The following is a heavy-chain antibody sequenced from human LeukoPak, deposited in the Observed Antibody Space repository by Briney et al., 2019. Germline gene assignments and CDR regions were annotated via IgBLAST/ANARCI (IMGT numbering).Heavy chain of an antibody. V-gene: IGHV3-23*01. D-gene: IGHD1-26*01. Sequence: GGSLRLSCAASGFTFSSYGMSWVRQPPGNGLGLVSAISGSGGSTYYADSVKGRFTISSDNSKNPLYLQMNSLRAEDTAVYYCAKDSSGNYSTELDYWGQGTLVTVSS. J-gene: IGHJ4*02. CDR3: AKDSSGNYSTELDY. CDR1: GFTFSSYG. CDR2: ISGSGGST.